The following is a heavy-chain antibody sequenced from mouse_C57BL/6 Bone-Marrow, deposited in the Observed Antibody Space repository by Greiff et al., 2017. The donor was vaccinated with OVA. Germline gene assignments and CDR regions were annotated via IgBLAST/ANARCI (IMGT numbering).Heavy chain of an antibody. J-gene: IGHJ2*01. CDR1: GFTFSSYA. CDR2: ISDGGSYT. CDR3: ARGPDY. Sequence: EVQRVESGGGLVKPGGSLKLSCAASGFTFSSYAMSWVRQTPEKRLEWVATISDGGSYTYYPDNVKGRFTISRDNAKNNLYLQMSHLKSEDTAMYYCARGPDYWGQGTTLTVSS. V-gene: IGHV5-4*01.